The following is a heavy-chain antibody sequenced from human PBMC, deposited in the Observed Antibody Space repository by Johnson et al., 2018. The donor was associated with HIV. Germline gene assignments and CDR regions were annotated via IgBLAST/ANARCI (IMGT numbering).Heavy chain of an antibody. Sequence: VQLVESGGGLIQPGGSLRLSCAASGFTVSSNYMSWVRQAPGKGLEWVATIKQDGSEKYYVDSMKGRFTISRDNAKNSLYLQMNSLRVEDTAVYYCAKDGPYYLSPRDAFDIWGQGTMVTVSS. J-gene: IGHJ3*02. CDR2: IKQDGSEK. D-gene: IGHD3-22*01. V-gene: IGHV3-7*03. CDR1: GFTVSSNY. CDR3: AKDGPYYLSPRDAFDI.